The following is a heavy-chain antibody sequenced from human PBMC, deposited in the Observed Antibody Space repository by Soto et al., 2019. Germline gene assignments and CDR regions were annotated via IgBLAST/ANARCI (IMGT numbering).Heavy chain of an antibody. Sequence: ASVKVSCKASGYTFTSYDINWVRQATGQGLEWMGWMNPNSGNTGYAQKFQGRVTMTRNTSISTAYMELSSLRSEDTAVYYCARGLYSGYEHGAVSGNYWGQGTLVTVSS. CDR3: ARGLYSGYEHGAVSGNY. D-gene: IGHD5-12*01. V-gene: IGHV1-8*01. CDR1: GYTFTSYD. CDR2: MNPNSGNT. J-gene: IGHJ4*02.